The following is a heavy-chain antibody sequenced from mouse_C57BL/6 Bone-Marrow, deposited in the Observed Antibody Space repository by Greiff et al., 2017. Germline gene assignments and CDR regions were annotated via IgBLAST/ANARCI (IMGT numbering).Heavy chain of an antibody. V-gene: IGHV1-61*01. Sequence: QVQLQQSGAELVRPGSSVKLFCKASGYTFTSYWMDWVKQRPGQGLEWIGNIYPSDSENYYNQKFKDKATLTVDKSSSTAYMQLSSLTSEDPAVYYCATGTLYCALDYWGQGTSVTVSS. J-gene: IGHJ4*01. CDR1: GYTFTSYW. CDR3: ATGTLYCALDY. D-gene: IGHD4-1*01. CDR2: IYPSDSEN.